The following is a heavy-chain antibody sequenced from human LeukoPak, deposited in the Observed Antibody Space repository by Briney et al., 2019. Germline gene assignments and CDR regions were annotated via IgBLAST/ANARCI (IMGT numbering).Heavy chain of an antibody. CDR2: IYPGDSDT. CDR3: ARQEVGSSEYYFDY. J-gene: IGHJ4*02. CDR1: GYSFSSYW. D-gene: IGHD6-6*01. V-gene: IGHV5-51*01. Sequence: GESLKISCKGSGYSFSSYWIGWVRQMPGKGLEWMGIIYPGDSDTRYSPSFQGQVTISADKSVSTAYLQWSSLKAADTAMYYCARQEVGSSEYYFDYWGQGTLVTVSS.